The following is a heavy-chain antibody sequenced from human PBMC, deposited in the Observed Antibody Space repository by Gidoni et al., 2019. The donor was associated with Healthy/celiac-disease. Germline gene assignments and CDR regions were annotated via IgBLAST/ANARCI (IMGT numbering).Heavy chain of an antibody. CDR3: AKVESSGPQVLPLSFDY. J-gene: IGHJ4*02. CDR2: ISSDGSHK. Sequence: EESGGGVDRPGRSLSIPRAASVSPFSVESMHWGRQAPGKGLGWVAVISSDGSHKYPAGPVKSRFYIPRDNPQNTLYLQRISLRAEDTAVYYCAKVESSGPQVLPLSFDYWGQGTLGTVS. V-gene: IGHV3-30*18. D-gene: IGHD6-19*01. CDR1: VSPFSVES.